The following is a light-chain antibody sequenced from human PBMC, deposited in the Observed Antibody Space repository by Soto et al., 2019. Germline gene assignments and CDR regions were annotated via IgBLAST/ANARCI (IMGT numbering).Light chain of an antibody. CDR3: QQYNTYQGA. CDR2: DAS. V-gene: IGKV1-5*01. CDR1: QSISSW. J-gene: IGKJ1*01. Sequence: DIQMTQSPSTLSASVGDRVTITCRASQSISSWLAWYQQKPGKAPNLLIYDASSLESGVPSRFSGSGSGTEFTLTISSPQPDDFATYYCQQYNTYQGAFGQGTKVEIK.